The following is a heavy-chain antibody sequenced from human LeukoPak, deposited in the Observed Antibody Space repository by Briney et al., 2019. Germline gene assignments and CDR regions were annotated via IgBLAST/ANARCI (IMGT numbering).Heavy chain of an antibody. CDR3: AKDPGGSGWYGGFDY. J-gene: IGHJ4*02. Sequence: GGSLRLSCAASGFTFSSYAMHWVRQAPGKGLEWVSGISWNSGSIGYADSVKGRFTISRDNAKNSLYLQMNSLRAEDTALYYCAKDPGGSGWYGGFDYWGQGTLVTVSS. CDR1: GFTFSSYA. V-gene: IGHV3-9*01. D-gene: IGHD6-19*01. CDR2: ISWNSGSI.